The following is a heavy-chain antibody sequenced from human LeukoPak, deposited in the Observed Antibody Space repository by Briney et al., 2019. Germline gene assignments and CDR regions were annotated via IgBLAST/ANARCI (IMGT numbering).Heavy chain of an antibody. Sequence: TSETLSLTCTVSGGSISSDNYQWSWIRQPPGKGLEWGGYINYSGSTYHNPSLKRRVTISVDTSKNQFSLKVSSVTAADTAMYYRARYGSGSTWFDPGGQGTLVTVSS. CDR3: ARYGSGSTWFDP. CDR1: GGSISSDNYQ. CDR2: INYSGST. D-gene: IGHD3-10*01. V-gene: IGHV4-30-4*01. J-gene: IGHJ5*02.